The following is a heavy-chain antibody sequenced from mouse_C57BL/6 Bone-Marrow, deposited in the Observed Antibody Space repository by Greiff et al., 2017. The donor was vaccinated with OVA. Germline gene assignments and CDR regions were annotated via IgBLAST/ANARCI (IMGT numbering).Heavy chain of an antibody. CDR1: GFNIKDYY. J-gene: IGHJ4*01. CDR2: IDPEDGET. D-gene: IGHD2-5*01. Sequence: EVQLQQSGAELVKPGASVKLSCTASGFNIKDYYMHWVKQRTEQGLEWIGRIDPEDGETKYAQKFQGKATITADTSSNTAYLQLSSLTSEDTAVYYCARSNFYSNYVDAMDYWGQGTSVTVSS. V-gene: IGHV14-2*01. CDR3: ARSNFYSNYVDAMDY.